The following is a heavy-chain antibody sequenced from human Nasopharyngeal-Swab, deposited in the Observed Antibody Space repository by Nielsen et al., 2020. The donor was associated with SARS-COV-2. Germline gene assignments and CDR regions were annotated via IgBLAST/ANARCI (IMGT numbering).Heavy chain of an antibody. Sequence: GGSLRLSCAASGFTFSSYWMHWVRQAPGKGLVWVSRINSDGSSTSYADSLKGRFTISRDNAKNTLYLQMNSLSAEDTAVYYCTRAGSFRHDYWGQGTLVTVSS. CDR2: INSDGSST. J-gene: IGHJ4*02. CDR1: GFTFSSYW. D-gene: IGHD6-13*01. V-gene: IGHV3-74*01. CDR3: TRAGSFRHDY.